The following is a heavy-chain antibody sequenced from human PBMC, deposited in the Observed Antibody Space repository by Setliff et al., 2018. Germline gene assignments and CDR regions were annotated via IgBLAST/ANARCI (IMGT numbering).Heavy chain of an antibody. CDR3: ARDASASDGRNAFDI. D-gene: IGHD1-26*01. V-gene: IGHV4-4*02. Sequence: SETLSLTCAVSGDSISSGNWWSWVRQPPEKGLEWIGEINHSGNTNYNPSLKSRVTISVDKSTNQFSLKLTSMTAADTAVYYCARDASASDGRNAFDIWGQGTMVTVSS. J-gene: IGHJ3*02. CDR2: INHSGNT. CDR1: GDSISSGNW.